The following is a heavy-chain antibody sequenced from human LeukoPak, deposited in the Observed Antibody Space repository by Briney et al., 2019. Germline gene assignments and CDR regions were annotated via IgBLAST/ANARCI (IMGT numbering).Heavy chain of an antibody. CDR3: AKGGYCSSTSCSPTIDY. Sequence: GGSLRLSCAASGFTFSSYAMSWVRQAPGKGLEWVSAISGSGGGTYYADSVKGRFTISRDNSKNTLYLQMNSLRAEDTAVYYCAKGGYCSSTSCSPTIDYWGRGTLVTVSS. J-gene: IGHJ4*02. V-gene: IGHV3-23*01. CDR1: GFTFSSYA. CDR2: ISGSGGGT. D-gene: IGHD2-2*03.